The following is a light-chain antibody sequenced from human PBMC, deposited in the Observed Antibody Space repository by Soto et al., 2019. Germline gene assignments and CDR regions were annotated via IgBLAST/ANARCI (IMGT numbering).Light chain of an antibody. J-gene: IGLJ1*01. CDR1: SRDVGGYNY. Sequence: QSALTQPASVSGSPGQSITISCTGTSRDVGGYNYVSWYQQNPGKAPKLMIYEVSNRPSGVSTRFSGSKSGNTASLTISGLQAEDEADYYCSSYTSSSTLYVFGTGTKLTVL. V-gene: IGLV2-14*01. CDR3: SSYTSSSTLYV. CDR2: EVS.